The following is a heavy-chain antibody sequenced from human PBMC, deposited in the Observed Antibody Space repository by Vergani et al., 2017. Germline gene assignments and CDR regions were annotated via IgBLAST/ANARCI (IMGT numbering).Heavy chain of an antibody. J-gene: IGHJ6*03. CDR3: ARHKEQLVPGNYYYYYYMDV. Sequence: QLQLQESDPGLVKPSETLSLTCTVSGGSIRSTFYYWGWIRQPPVKGLEWIGTIYYSGSTYYNPSLKSRVTISVDTSKNQFSLKLNSVTAADTAVYYCARHKEQLVPGNYYYYYYMDVWGKGP. D-gene: IGHD6-13*01. CDR1: GGSIRSTFYY. CDR2: IYYSGST. V-gene: IGHV4-39*01.